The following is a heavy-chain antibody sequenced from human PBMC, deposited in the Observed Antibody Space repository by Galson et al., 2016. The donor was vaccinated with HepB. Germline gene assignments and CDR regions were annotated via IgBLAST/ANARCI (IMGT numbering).Heavy chain of an antibody. CDR1: GFTFSAYA. CDR2: IGAGGSKT. J-gene: IGHJ3*02. CDR3: GKDANGDYVGAHDM. Sequence: SLRLSCAASGFTFSAYAMSWARQIPGKGLEWVAGIGAGGSKTYYADSVRGRLIISRDNSENTLYLQVSGLRAEDTAIYYCGKDANGDYVGAHDMCGHGTMVVGAS. D-gene: IGHD4-17*01. V-gene: IGHV3-23*01.